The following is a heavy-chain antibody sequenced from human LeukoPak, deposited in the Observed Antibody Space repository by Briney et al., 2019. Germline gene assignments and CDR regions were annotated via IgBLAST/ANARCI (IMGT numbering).Heavy chain of an antibody. CDR1: GYTFTGYY. D-gene: IGHD1-26*01. J-gene: IGHJ4*02. Sequence: ASVKVSCRASGYTFTGYYMHWVRQAPGQGLEWMGWINPNSGGTNYAQKFQGRVTMTRDTSISTAYMELSRLRSDDTAVYYCASCIVGATNIDYWGQGTLVTVSS. CDR2: INPNSGGT. CDR3: ASCIVGATNIDY. V-gene: IGHV1-2*02.